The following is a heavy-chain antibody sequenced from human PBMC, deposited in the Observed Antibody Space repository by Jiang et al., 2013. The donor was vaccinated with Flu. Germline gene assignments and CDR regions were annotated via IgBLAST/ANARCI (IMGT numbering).Heavy chain of an antibody. CDR3: ARMRVVAAYGMDV. CDR2: IYYSGST. CDR1: GGSTSSYY. D-gene: IGHD2-15*01. V-gene: IGHV4-59*01. J-gene: IGHJ6*04. Sequence: GPGLVKPSETLSLTCTVSGGSTSSYYWSWIRQPPGKGLEWIGYIYYSGSTNYNPSLKSRVTISVDTSKNQFSLKLSSVTAADTAVYYCARMRVVAAYGMDVWGKGTTVTVSS.